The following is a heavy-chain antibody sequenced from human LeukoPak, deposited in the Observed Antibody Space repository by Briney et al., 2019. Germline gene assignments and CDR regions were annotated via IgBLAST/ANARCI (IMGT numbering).Heavy chain of an antibody. CDR1: GFTFSNAW. Sequence: PGRSLRLSCAASGFTFSNAWMSWVRQAPGKGLEWVANIKQDGTEKLYVDSVRGRFTISRDNAKNSLYLQMNSLRAEDTAVYFCAGGRGWLVDYWGQGTRVTVSS. CDR2: IKQDGTEK. J-gene: IGHJ4*02. V-gene: IGHV3-7*01. D-gene: IGHD3-22*01. CDR3: AGGRGWLVDY.